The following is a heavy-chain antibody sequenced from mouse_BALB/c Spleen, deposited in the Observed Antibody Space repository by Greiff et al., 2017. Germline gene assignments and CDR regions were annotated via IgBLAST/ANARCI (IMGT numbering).Heavy chain of an antibody. CDR2: ISYDGSN. CDR1: GYSITSGYY. CDR3: ARRSSPYAMDY. J-gene: IGHJ4*01. D-gene: IGHD1-1*01. V-gene: IGHV3-6*02. Sequence: DVKLQESGPGLVKPSQSLSLTCSVTGYSITSGYYWNWIRQFPGNKLEWMGYISYDGSNNYNPSLKNRISITRDTSKNQFFLKLNSVTTEDTATYYCARRSSPYAMDYWGQGTSVTVSS.